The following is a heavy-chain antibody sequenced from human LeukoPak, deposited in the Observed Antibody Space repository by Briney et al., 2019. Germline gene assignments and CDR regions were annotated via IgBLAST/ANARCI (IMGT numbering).Heavy chain of an antibody. CDR1: GFTFSSYA. CDR3: ASSGGSLYWYFDL. V-gene: IGHV3-30-3*01. D-gene: IGHD6-19*01. J-gene: IGHJ2*01. Sequence: GRSLRLSCAASGFTFSSYAMHWVRQAPGKGLEWVAVISYDGSNKYYADSVKGRFTISRDNSKNMLYLQMNSLRAEDTAVYYCASSGGSLYWYFDLWGRGTLVTVSS. CDR2: ISYDGSNK.